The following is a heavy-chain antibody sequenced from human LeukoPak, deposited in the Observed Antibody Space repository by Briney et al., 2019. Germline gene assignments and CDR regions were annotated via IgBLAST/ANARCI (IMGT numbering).Heavy chain of an antibody. Sequence: GGSLRLSCAATGFTFCSYWMHWVRQVPGKGLVWVARINPGGSSITYADSVKGRFTISRDNAKNTLYLQMDSLRAEDTGVYYCARSNQADDYWGQGTLVTVSS. V-gene: IGHV3-74*01. CDR2: INPGGSSI. CDR1: GFTFCSYW. CDR3: ARSNQADDY. D-gene: IGHD1-14*01. J-gene: IGHJ4*02.